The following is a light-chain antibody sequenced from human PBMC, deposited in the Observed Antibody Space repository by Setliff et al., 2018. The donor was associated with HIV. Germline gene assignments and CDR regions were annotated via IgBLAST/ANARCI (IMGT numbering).Light chain of an antibody. Sequence: QSALTQPPSASGTPGQRVTISCSGSSSNIGSNYVYWYQRLPGTAPKLLIYTNNQRPSGVPARFSGSKSGTSASLAISGLQSEDEADYHCAAWDDRLNGVVFGGGTKVTVL. CDR1: SSNIGSNY. CDR3: AAWDDRLNGVV. J-gene: IGLJ2*01. V-gene: IGLV1-44*01. CDR2: TNN.